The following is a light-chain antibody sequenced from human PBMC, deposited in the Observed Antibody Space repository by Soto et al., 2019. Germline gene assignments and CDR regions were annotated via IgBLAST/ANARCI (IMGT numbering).Light chain of an antibody. CDR1: QSIDTY. CDR3: QQVYSTPGT. V-gene: IGKV1-39*01. J-gene: IGKJ1*01. CDR2: AAT. Sequence: DIQMTQSPSSLSASVGERVTITCRASQSIDTYLNWYQLKPGKAPNLLIYAATRLHTGVPSRFSGSGSGTGFTLSINNLQTEDFATYYCQQVYSTPGTFGQGTKV.